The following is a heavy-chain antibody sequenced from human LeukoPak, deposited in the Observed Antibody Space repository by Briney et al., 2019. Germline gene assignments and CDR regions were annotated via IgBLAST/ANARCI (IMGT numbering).Heavy chain of an antibody. CDR1: GGSIRSSYYY. V-gene: IGHV4-39*01. CDR3: ARHGYDFWSGFPQYYFDY. D-gene: IGHD3-3*01. J-gene: IGHJ4*02. Sequence: SETLSLTCTVSGGSIRSSYYYWGWIRQPPGKGLEWIGSIYYSGSTYYNPSLKSRVTISVDTSKNQFSLKLSSVTAADTAVYYCARHGYDFWSGFPQYYFDYWGQGTLVTVSS. CDR2: IYYSGST.